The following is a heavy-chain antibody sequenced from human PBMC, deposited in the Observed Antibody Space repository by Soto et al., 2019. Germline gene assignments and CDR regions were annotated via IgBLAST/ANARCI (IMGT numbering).Heavy chain of an antibody. CDR2: IIPIFGTA. Sequence: SVKVSCKASGGTFSSYAIRWVRQAPGQGLEWMGGIIPIFGTANYAQKFQGRVTITADESTSTAYMELSGLRSEDTAVYYCAMDCSSTSCYAAVWPEPDYWGQGTLVTAPQ. D-gene: IGHD2-2*01. V-gene: IGHV1-69*13. CDR1: GGTFSSYA. CDR3: AMDCSSTSCYAAVWPEPDY. J-gene: IGHJ4*02.